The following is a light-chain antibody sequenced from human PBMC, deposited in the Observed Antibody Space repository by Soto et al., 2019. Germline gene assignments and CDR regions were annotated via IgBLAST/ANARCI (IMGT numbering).Light chain of an antibody. V-gene: IGKV1-33*01. CDR1: QDISNY. CDR3: QQYDNLPPFT. Sequence: DIQMNQSPSSLSASVGDRVTITCQASQDISNYVNWYQQKPGKAPKLLIYDASNLETAVPSRFSGSGSGTDFTFTISRLQPEAIATYYSQQYDNLPPFTFGPGTKVDIK. J-gene: IGKJ3*01. CDR2: DAS.